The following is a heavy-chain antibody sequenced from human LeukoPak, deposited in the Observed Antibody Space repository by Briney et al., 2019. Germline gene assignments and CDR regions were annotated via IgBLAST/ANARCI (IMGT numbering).Heavy chain of an antibody. J-gene: IGHJ4*02. Sequence: GGSLRLSCAASGFTFSSYAMHWVRQAPGKGLEWVAVISYDGSNKYYADSVKGRFTISRDNSKNTLYLQMNSLRAEDTAVYYCAKDRNYYDSSGSSAFDYWGQGTLVTVSS. CDR3: AKDRNYYDSSGSSAFDY. V-gene: IGHV3-30*04. CDR2: ISYDGSNK. CDR1: GFTFSSYA. D-gene: IGHD3-22*01.